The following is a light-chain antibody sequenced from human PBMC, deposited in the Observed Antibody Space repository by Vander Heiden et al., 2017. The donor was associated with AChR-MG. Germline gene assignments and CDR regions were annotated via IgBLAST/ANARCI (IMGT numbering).Light chain of an antibody. Sequence: DIVLAQSPGTLSVSPGEGGTLSCRASQTFTTNYVAWYQQKPGQAPRLVISGASTRAPGIPDRFSGSGSGTDFTLTITRLEPEDVAVYYCQQYTTFPWTFGQGTRVEIK. V-gene: IGKV3-20*01. CDR3: QQYTTFPWT. CDR2: GAS. J-gene: IGKJ1*01. CDR1: QTFTTNY.